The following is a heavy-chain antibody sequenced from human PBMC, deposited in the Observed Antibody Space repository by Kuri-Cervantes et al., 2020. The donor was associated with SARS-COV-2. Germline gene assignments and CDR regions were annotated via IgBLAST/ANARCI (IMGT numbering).Heavy chain of an antibody. Sequence: GESLKISCAASGFTFSDHYMDWVRQAPGKGLEWVGRTRNKANSYTTEYAASVKGRFTISRDDSKNSLYLQMNSLKTEDTAVYYCARGNYYDSSGYRYYFDYWGQGTLVTVSS. CDR3: ARGNYYDSSGYRYYFDY. D-gene: IGHD3-22*01. CDR2: TRNKANSYTT. J-gene: IGHJ4*02. V-gene: IGHV3-72*01. CDR1: GFTFSDHY.